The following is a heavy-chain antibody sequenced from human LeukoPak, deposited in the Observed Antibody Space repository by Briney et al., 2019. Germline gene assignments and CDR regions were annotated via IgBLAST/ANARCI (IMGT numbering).Heavy chain of an antibody. Sequence: ASVKVSCKASGYTFTSYYMHWVRQAPGQGLEWMGIINPSGGSTSYAQKFQGRVTMTRDTSTSTVYMELSSLRSEDTAVYYCARAHCSSTSCWNDAFHIWGQGTMVTVSS. CDR2: INPSGGST. CDR1: GYTFTSYY. V-gene: IGHV1-46*01. J-gene: IGHJ3*02. CDR3: ARAHCSSTSCWNDAFHI. D-gene: IGHD2-2*01.